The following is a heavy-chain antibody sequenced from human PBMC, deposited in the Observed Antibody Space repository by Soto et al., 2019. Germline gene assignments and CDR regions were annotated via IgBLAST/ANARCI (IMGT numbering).Heavy chain of an antibody. CDR2: IYYSGST. CDR3: ARRLPGDIVVPAAMYYYYGMDV. D-gene: IGHD2-2*01. V-gene: IGHV4-39*01. J-gene: IGHJ6*02. CDR1: GGSISSSSYY. Sequence: QLQLQESGPGLVKPSETLSLTCTVSGGSISSSSYYWGWIRQPPGKGLEWIGSIYYSGSTYYNPSLKSRVTISVDTSKNQFSLKLSSVTAADTAVYYCARRLPGDIVVPAAMYYYYGMDVWGQGTTVTVSS.